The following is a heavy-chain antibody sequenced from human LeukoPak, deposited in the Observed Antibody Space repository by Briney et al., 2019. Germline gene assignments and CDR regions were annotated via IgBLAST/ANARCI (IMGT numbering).Heavy chain of an antibody. Sequence: ASVKVSCKASGYTFTSYYMHWVRQAPGQGLERMGIINPSGGSTSYAQKFQGRVTMTRDTSTSTVYMELSSLRSEDTAVYYCARDRITMIVVEETFDYWGQGTLVTVSS. V-gene: IGHV1-46*01. CDR3: ARDRITMIVVEETFDY. CDR2: INPSGGST. CDR1: GYTFTSYY. J-gene: IGHJ4*02. D-gene: IGHD3-22*01.